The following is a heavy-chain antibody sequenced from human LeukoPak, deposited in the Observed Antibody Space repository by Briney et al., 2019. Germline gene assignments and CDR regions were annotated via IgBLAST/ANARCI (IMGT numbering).Heavy chain of an antibody. CDR2: IKQDGGEK. V-gene: IGHV3-7*01. CDR3: ARDRGFGQADV. J-gene: IGHJ6*04. CDR1: GFTFSGYW. Sequence: GSLRLSCAASGFTFSGYWMSWLRQAPGKGLGWVANIKQDGGEKYYVDSVKGRFTISRDNAKNSLYLQMNSLRAEDTAVYYCARDRGFGQADVWGKGTTVTVSS. D-gene: IGHD3-10*01.